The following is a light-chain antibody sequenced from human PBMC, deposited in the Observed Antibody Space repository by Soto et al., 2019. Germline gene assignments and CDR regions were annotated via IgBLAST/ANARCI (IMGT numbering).Light chain of an antibody. V-gene: IGLV7-46*01. Sequence: QAVVTQAPSLTVSPGGTVTLTCGSSTGAVTSGHYPYWFQLKPGQAPRTFIYDTNNKHSWTPARFSGSLLGGKAALTLSGAQPEDEAEYYCLLSYSGATVFGTGTKVTVL. CDR2: DTN. J-gene: IGLJ1*01. CDR1: TGAVTSGHY. CDR3: LLSYSGATV.